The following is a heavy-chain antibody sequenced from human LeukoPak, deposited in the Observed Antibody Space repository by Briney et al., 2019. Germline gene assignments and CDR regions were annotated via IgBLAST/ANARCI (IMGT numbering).Heavy chain of an antibody. CDR3: VRVGWGLLRGHDAPDI. J-gene: IGHJ3*02. CDR1: GGSISSSNW. CDR2: IYHSGST. D-gene: IGHD2-21*02. V-gene: IGHV4-4*02. Sequence: PSGTLSLTCAVSGGSISSSNWWSWVRQPPGQGLEWIGEIYHSGSTNYNPSLKSRVTISVDKSKNQFSLKLSSVTAADTAVYYCVRVGWGLLRGHDAPDIWGQGTMVTVSS.